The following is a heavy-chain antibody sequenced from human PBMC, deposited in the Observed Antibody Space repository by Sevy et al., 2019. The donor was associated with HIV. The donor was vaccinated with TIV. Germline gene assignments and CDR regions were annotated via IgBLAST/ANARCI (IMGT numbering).Heavy chain of an antibody. V-gene: IGHV3-49*03. CDR2: IRSKAYGATT. Sequence: GGSLRLSCRAFGFNLGDYVMSWFRQAPGKGLSWVGFIRSKAYGATTEYAASVKGRVTISRDDSKGIAYLQMNSLKTEDTGRYYCTRATYYYDSGSYYGMDVWGQGTTVTVSS. D-gene: IGHD3-10*01. CDR3: TRATYYYDSGSYYGMDV. J-gene: IGHJ6*02. CDR1: GFNLGDYV.